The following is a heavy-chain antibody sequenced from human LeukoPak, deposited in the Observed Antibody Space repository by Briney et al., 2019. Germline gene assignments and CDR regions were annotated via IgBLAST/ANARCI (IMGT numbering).Heavy chain of an antibody. CDR3: ARAFGDYGKGYFDY. V-gene: IGHV1-18*01. Sequence: GASVKVSCKASGYTFTSYGISWVRRAPGQGLEWMGWISAYNGNTNYAQKLQGRVTMTTDTSTSTAYMELRSLRSDDTAVYYCARAFGDYGKGYFDYWGQGTLVTVSS. J-gene: IGHJ4*02. CDR1: GYTFTSYG. D-gene: IGHD4-17*01. CDR2: ISAYNGNT.